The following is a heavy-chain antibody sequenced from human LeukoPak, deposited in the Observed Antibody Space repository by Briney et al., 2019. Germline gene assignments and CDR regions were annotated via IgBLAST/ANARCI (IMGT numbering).Heavy chain of an antibody. D-gene: IGHD3-3*01. CDR1: GNTFNIHY. V-gene: IGHV1-46*02. CDR3: ASEKNYDDQYFHS. CDR2: INCGDGIL. Sequence: AASVKISCKASGNTFNIHYIHWVRQAPGQGLEWMGIINCGDGILGYAQTFQGRVTLTRDTSTSTVYMELSSLRSEDTAIYYCASEKNYDDQYFHSWGRGTVVTVSS. J-gene: IGHJ4*02.